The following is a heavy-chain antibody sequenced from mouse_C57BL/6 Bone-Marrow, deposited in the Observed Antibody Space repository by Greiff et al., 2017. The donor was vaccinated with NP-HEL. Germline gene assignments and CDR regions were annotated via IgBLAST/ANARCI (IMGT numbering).Heavy chain of an antibody. CDR2: INYDGSST. J-gene: IGHJ1*03. V-gene: IGHV5-16*01. CDR3: AREHNYVGCYWYFDV. Sequence: EVQLLESEGGLVQPGSSMKLSCTASGFTFTDYYMAWVRQVPEKGLEWVANINYDGSSTYYLDSLKSRFIISRDNAKNIIYLQMSSLKCEETATYYCAREHNYVGCYWYFDVWGTGTTVTVSS. D-gene: IGHD1-1*01. CDR1: GFTFTDYY.